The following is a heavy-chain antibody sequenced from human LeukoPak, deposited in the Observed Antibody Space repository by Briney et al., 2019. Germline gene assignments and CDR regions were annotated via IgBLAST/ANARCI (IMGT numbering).Heavy chain of an antibody. Sequence: PSETLSLTCAFYGGSFSGYYWSWIRQPPGKGLEWIGYIYYSGSTYYNPSLKSRVTISVDTSKNQFSLKLSSVTAADTAVYYCARSLRFLEWSPYDAFDIWGQGTMVTVSS. CDR2: IYYSGST. V-gene: IGHV4-30-4*01. D-gene: IGHD3-3*01. CDR1: GGSFSGYY. CDR3: ARSLRFLEWSPYDAFDI. J-gene: IGHJ3*02.